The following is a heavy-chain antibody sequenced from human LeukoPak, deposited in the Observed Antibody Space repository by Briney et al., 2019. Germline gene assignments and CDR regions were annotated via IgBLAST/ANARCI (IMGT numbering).Heavy chain of an antibody. CDR2: INPSGGST. CDR3: ARSYYDFWSGGRGFDY. CDR1: GYTFTSYY. Sequence: ASVKVSCKASGYTFTSYYMHWARQAPGQGLEWMGIINPSGGSTSYAQKFQGRVTMTRDTSTSTVYMELSSLRSEDTAVYYCARSYYDFWSGGRGFDYWGQGTLVTVSS. J-gene: IGHJ4*02. V-gene: IGHV1-46*01. D-gene: IGHD3-3*01.